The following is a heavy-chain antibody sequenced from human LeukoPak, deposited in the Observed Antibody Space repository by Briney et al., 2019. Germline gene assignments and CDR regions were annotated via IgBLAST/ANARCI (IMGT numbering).Heavy chain of an antibody. Sequence: GESLKISCKGSGYSFTSYWIAWVRQMPGKGLEWMGIIYPSDSDTRYSPSFQGQVTISADKSISTAYLQWSSLKASDTAMYYCARQAPGSYGYFDYWGQGTLVTVSS. D-gene: IGHD3-10*01. CDR3: ARQAPGSYGYFDY. V-gene: IGHV5-51*01. CDR2: IYPSDSDT. J-gene: IGHJ4*02. CDR1: GYSFTSYW.